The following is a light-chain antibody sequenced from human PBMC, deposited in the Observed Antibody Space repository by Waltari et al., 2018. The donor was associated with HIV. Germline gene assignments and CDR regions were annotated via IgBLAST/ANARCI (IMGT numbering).Light chain of an antibody. V-gene: IGLV2-14*01. CDR3: SSFTTTNSLL. Sequence: QSALTQPASVSGSPGQSITVSCTGTSSDIGAYNYVSWYQQTPGTAPTLVIYEVSNRPSAISNRFSGSKSGNTASLTISVLQTEYEADFYCSSFTTTNSLLFGGGTKVTVL. CDR1: SSDIGAYNY. J-gene: IGLJ2*01. CDR2: EVS.